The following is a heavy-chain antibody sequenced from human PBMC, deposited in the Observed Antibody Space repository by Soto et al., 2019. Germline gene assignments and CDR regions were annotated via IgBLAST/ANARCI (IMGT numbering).Heavy chain of an antibody. D-gene: IGHD6-13*01. CDR2: IYPGDHET. J-gene: IGHJ4*02. CDR3: ARSPRSSPYFDY. CDR1: GYTFSNFW. Sequence: PGESLKISCQSSGYTFSNFWIGWVRQLPGKGLEWMGIIYPGDHETRYSPSFHGKVTISADRSINTAYLQWNSLEASGTAFYFCARSPRSSPYFDYWGQGALVTV. V-gene: IGHV5-51*01.